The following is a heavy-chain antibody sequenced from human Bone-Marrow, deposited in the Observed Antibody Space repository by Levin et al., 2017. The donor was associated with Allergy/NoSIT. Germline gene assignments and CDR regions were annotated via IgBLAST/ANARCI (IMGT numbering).Heavy chain of an antibody. CDR3: VRGPIQGFGENGWFDP. D-gene: IGHD3-10*01. Sequence: PSETLSLTCAVSGGSISSADYYWSWIRQLPGRGLEWIGYIYYTGGAYYTPSLRSRLTISVDSSRNQFSLTMTSLTAADTAIYYCVRGPIQGFGENGWFDPWGQGILVTVSS. CDR1: GGSISSADYY. CDR2: IYYTGGA. V-gene: IGHV4-31*11. J-gene: IGHJ5*02.